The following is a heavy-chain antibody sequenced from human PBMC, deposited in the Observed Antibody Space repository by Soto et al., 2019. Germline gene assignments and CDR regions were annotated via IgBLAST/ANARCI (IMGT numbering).Heavy chain of an antibody. CDR2: INAGNGNP. V-gene: IGHV1-3*01. CDR3: AVVVVAIAEPCYFDY. J-gene: IGHJ4*02. Sequence: QVQLVQSGDAVKKPGASVKVSCKASGSTFTSYAMHWVRQAPGQRLEGMGWINAGNGNPKYSQKFQGRVTITRDTSASTAYMELSSLRSEDTAVYYCAVVVVAIAEPCYFDYWGQGTLVTV. D-gene: IGHD2-15*01. CDR1: GSTFTSYA.